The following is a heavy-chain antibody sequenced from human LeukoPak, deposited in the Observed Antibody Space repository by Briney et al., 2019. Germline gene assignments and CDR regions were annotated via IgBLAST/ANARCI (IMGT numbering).Heavy chain of an antibody. V-gene: IGHV3-11*06. CDR1: GFTFSDYY. Sequence: TGGSLRLSCAASGFTFSDYYMSWIRQAPGEGLEWVSYISSSSSHTNYADSVKGRFTISRDNAKNSLYLQMNSLRAEDTAVYYCARDRYYGSGSYRNDHYYGMDVWGKGTTVTVSS. CDR2: ISSSSSHT. D-gene: IGHD3-10*01. CDR3: ARDRYYGSGSYRNDHYYGMDV. J-gene: IGHJ6*04.